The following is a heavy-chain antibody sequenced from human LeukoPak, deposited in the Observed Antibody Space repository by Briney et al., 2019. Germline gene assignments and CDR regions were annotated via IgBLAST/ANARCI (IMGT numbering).Heavy chain of an antibody. CDR2: TYYRSKWYY. CDR1: GDSVSSNDAA. J-gene: IGHJ4*02. D-gene: IGHD3-22*01. V-gene: IGHV6-1*01. Sequence: SQTLSLTCVISGDSVSSNDAAWNWIRQSPSRGLEWLGRTYYRSKWYYNYAISLKSRITISPDTSKNQFSLQLNSVTPEDTAIYYCARGYYDSSGHYYFDYWGQGTLVTVSS. CDR3: ARGYYDSSGHYYFDY.